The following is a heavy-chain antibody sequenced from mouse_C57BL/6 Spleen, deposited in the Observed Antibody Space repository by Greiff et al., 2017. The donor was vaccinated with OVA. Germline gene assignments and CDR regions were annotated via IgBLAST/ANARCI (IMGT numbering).Heavy chain of an antibody. D-gene: IGHD1-1*01. Sequence: QVQLQQPGAELVRPGSSVKLSCKASGYTFTSYWMHWVKQRPIQGLEWIGNIDPSDSETHYNQKFKDKATLTVDKSSSTAYMQLSSLTSEDSAVYYCARPHYGSTLYYWGQGTTLTVSS. CDR3: ARPHYGSTLYY. J-gene: IGHJ2*01. CDR1: GYTFTSYW. V-gene: IGHV1-52*01. CDR2: IDPSDSET.